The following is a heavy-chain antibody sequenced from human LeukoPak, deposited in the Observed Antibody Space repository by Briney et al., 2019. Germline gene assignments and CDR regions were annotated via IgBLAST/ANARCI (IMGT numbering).Heavy chain of an antibody. J-gene: IGHJ6*03. CDR1: GFTFR. CDR2: VKQDGSEK. Sequence: GGSLRLSCAASGFTFRMSWVRQAPGKGLEWVANVKQDGSEKYYVDSVMGRFTISRDNAKNSLYLQMNSPRAEDTAVYYCARVGWAVITYYYYMDVWGKGTTVTVSS. D-gene: IGHD4-11*01. CDR3: ARVGWAVITYYYYMDV. V-gene: IGHV3-7*01.